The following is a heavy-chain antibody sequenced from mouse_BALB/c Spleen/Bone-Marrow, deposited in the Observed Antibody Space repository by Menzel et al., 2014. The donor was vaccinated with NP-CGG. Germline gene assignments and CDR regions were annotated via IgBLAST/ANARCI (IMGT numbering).Heavy chain of an antibody. CDR2: ISTDANA. V-gene: IGHV5-6-5*01. CDR3: ARGELRLYYFDY. D-gene: IGHD1-2*01. Sequence: EVMLVESGGGLVKPGGSLKLSCAASGFTFSTYAMSWVRQTPEKRLEWVASISTDANAYYPDSVKGRFTISRDNARNILYLQMSSLRSEDTAMYYCARGELRLYYFDYWGQGTTLTVSS. J-gene: IGHJ2*01. CDR1: GFTFSTYA.